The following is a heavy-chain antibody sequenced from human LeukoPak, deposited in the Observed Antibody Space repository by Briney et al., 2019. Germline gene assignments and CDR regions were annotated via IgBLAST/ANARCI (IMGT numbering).Heavy chain of an antibody. Sequence: GESLKISCKASGYIFTSYWIGWVRQMPGKGLEWMGITYPGDSDTRYSPSFQGQVTISADKSISTAYLQWSSLKASDTAMYYCARHVYSVDGQWLVTGDYWGQGTLVTVSS. D-gene: IGHD6-19*01. CDR3: ARHVYSVDGQWLVTGDY. CDR2: TYPGDSDT. V-gene: IGHV5-51*01. J-gene: IGHJ4*02. CDR1: GYIFTSYW.